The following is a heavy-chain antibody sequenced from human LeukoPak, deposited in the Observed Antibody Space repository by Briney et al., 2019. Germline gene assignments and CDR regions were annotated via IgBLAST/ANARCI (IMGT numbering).Heavy chain of an antibody. J-gene: IGHJ4*02. D-gene: IGHD4-17*01. V-gene: IGHV3-23*01. Sequence: PGGSLRLSCTASGFTFSSYAMTWVRQAPGKGLEWVSAISGSGGSTYYADSVKGRFTISRDNSKNTLYLQMNSLRAEDTAAYYCATNYGDYVRAVDYWGQGTLVTVSS. CDR1: GFTFSSYA. CDR3: ATNYGDYVRAVDY. CDR2: ISGSGGST.